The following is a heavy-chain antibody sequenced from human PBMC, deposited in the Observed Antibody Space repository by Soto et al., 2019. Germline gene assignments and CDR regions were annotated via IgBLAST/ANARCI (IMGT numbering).Heavy chain of an antibody. J-gene: IGHJ5*02. CDR3: AAIPLTSGVVSGRFDP. D-gene: IGHD3-3*01. V-gene: IGHV4-4*02. CDR2: ISHRGST. Sequence: QVHLQESGPGLVKPSGTLALTCAVSGGSISSDKWWTWVRQPPGKGLEWIGEISHRGSTTYSPSFKSRLSLSVDTTKQQFSLSLTSVTAADTAVYYCAAIPLTSGVVSGRFDPWGQGIMVNVSS. CDR1: GGSISSDKW.